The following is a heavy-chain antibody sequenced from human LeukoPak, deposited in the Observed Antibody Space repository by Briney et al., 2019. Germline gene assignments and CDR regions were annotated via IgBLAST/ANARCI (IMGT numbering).Heavy chain of an antibody. CDR2: ISYDGSNK. Sequence: GGSLRLSCAASGFTFSSYGMHWVRQAPGKGLEWVAVISYDGSNKYYADPVKGRFTISRDNSKNTLYLQMNSLRAENTAVYYCAKEQYDYGGNCFDYWGQGTLVTVSS. J-gene: IGHJ4*02. CDR3: AKEQYDYGGNCFDY. V-gene: IGHV3-30*18. CDR1: GFTFSSYG. D-gene: IGHD4-23*01.